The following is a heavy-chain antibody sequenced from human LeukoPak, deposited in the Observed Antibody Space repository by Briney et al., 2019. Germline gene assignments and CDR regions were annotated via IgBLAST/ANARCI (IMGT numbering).Heavy chain of an antibody. CDR1: GGSFSGYY. D-gene: IGHD1-26*01. CDR3: ARVGSTFHYYYYYYMDV. CDR2: INHSGST. Sequence: SETLSLTCAVYGGSFSGYYWSWIRQPPGKGLEWIGEINHSGSTNYNPSLKSRVTISVDTSKNQFSLKLSSVTAADTAVYYCARVGSTFHYYYYYYMDVWGKGTTVTISS. J-gene: IGHJ6*03. V-gene: IGHV4-34*01.